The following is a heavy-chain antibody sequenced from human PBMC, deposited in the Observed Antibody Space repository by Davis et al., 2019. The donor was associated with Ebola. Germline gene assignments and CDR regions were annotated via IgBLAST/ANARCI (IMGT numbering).Heavy chain of an antibody. J-gene: IGHJ3*01. CDR3: ARTSIVGITTTASDV. CDR2: ISAYNGNT. V-gene: IGHV1-18*01. CDR1: DYTFKNSA. D-gene: IGHD1-26*01. Sequence: AASVKVSCKSSDYTFKNSAISWVRQAPGQGLEWMGWISAYNGNTAYAQILQGRVTMTTDTSTGTAYMELRSLRSDDTAVYFCARTSIVGITTTASDVWGQGTMVTVSS.